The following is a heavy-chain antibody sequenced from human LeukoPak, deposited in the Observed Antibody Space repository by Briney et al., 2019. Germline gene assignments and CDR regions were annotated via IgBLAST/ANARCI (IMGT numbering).Heavy chain of an antibody. V-gene: IGHV3-48*04. CDR3: ARGGDPDY. D-gene: IGHD2-21*02. Sequence: GGSLRLSCAASGFTFSSYNLNWVRQAPGRGLEWVSYISSSSGTIFYADSVKGRFTVSRDNAKNSLYLQMNSLRAEDTAVYYCARGGDPDYWGQGTLVTVSS. CDR1: GFTFSSYN. J-gene: IGHJ4*02. CDR2: ISSSSGTI.